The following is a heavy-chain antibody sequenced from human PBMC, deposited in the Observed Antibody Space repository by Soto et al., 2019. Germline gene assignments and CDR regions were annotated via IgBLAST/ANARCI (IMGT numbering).Heavy chain of an antibody. CDR1: GGSISSSSYD. J-gene: IGHJ5*02. CDR2: IYYSGST. V-gene: IGHV4-39*01. CDR3: ARVSVVAATSGGFDP. D-gene: IGHD2-15*01. Sequence: PSETLSLTCTVSGGSISSSSYDGGWIRQPPGKGLEWIGSIYYSGSTYYNPSLKSRVTISVDTSKNQFSLKLSSVTAADTTVYYCARVSVVAATSGGFDPWGQGTLVTVSS.